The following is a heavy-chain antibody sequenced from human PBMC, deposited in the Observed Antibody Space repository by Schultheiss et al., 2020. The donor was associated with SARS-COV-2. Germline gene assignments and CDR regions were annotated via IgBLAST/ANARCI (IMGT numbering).Heavy chain of an antibody. V-gene: IGHV1-24*01. CDR2: FDPEDGET. CDR1: GYTLTELS. D-gene: IGHD2-21*02. Sequence: ASVKVSCKVSGYTLTELSMHWVRQAPGKGLEWMGGFDPEDGETIYAQKFQGRVTMTTDTSTSTAYMELRSLRSDDTAVYYCAREEYCGGDCYLGAEYFQHWGQGTLVTVSS. CDR3: AREEYCGGDCYLGAEYFQH. J-gene: IGHJ1*01.